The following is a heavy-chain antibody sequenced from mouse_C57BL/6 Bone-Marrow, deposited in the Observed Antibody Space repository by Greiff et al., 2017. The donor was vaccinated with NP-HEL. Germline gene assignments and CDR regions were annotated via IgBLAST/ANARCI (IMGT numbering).Heavy chain of an antibody. J-gene: IGHJ4*01. CDR3: ARRGCPMDY. V-gene: IGHV1-26*01. CDR2: INPNTGGT. Sequence: EVQLQQSGPELVKPGASVKISCKASGYTFTDYYMNWVKQSHGKSLEWIGDINPNTGGTSYNQKFKGKATLTVDKSSSTAYMELRSLTSEDSAVYYCARRGCPMDYWGQGTSVTVSS. CDR1: GYTFTDYY.